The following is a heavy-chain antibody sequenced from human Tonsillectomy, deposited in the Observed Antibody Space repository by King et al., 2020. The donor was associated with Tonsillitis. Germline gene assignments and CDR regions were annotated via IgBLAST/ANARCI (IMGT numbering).Heavy chain of an antibody. Sequence: VQLVESGGGLVQPGRSLRLSCAVSRFISDDYAMHWVRQAPGKGLEWVSGISWNSGIIGYADSVKGRFTISRDNAKNSLYLQMNSLRPEDTALYYCAKPPRWFGVHYFAPWGQGPLAPVS. CDR2: ISWNSGII. CDR1: RFISDDYA. D-gene: IGHD3-10*01. J-gene: IGHJ5*02. CDR3: AKPPRWFGVHYFAP. V-gene: IGHV3-9*02.